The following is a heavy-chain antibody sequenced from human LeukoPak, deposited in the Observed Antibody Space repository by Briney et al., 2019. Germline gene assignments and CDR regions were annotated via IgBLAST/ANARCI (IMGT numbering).Heavy chain of an antibody. V-gene: IGHV3-23*01. J-gene: IGHJ4*02. D-gene: IGHD2-2*01. CDR3: AKASGQAGYCSSTSCHYTFDY. Sequence: PGGSLRLSCAASGFTFSSYAMSWVRQAPGKGLEWVSDISGSGGSTYYADSVKGRFTVSRDNSKNTLYLQMNSLRAEDTTVYYCAKASGQAGYCSSTSCHYTFDYWGQGTLVTVSS. CDR2: ISGSGGST. CDR1: GFTFSSYA.